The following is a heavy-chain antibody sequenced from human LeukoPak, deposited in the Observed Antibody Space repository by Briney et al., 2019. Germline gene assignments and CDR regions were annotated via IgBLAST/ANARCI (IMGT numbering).Heavy chain of an antibody. D-gene: IGHD1-7*01. CDR1: GGSFSGYY. CDR2: INHSGST. J-gene: IGHJ4*02. Sequence: PSETLSLTCAVYGGSFSGYYWSWIRQPPGKGLEWIGEINHSGSTNYNPSLKSRVTISVDTSKNQFSPKLSSVTAADTAVYYCARVITGTTSGDYWGQGTLVTVSS. CDR3: ARVITGTTSGDY. V-gene: IGHV4-34*01.